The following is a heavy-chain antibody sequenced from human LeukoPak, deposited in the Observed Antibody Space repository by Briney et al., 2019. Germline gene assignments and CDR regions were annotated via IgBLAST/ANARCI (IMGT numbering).Heavy chain of an antibody. J-gene: IGHJ6*02. D-gene: IGHD3-10*01. CDR2: INHGGST. Sequence: PSETLSLTCGVSGMSLSDYYWTWIRQSPGKGLEWIGEINHGGSTDYNPSLKSRVTILIDTSKDQFSLKVNSVTAADTAVYYCARVTSYGSGPVWGQGTTVTVSS. V-gene: IGHV4-34*01. CDR1: GMSLSDYY. CDR3: ARVTSYGSGPV.